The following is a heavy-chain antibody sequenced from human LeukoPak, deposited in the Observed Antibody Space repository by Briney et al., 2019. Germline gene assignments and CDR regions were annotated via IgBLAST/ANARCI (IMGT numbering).Heavy chain of an antibody. D-gene: IGHD3-16*01. CDR2: IYYSGST. Sequence: PSETLSLTCTVSGGSVSSVSYYWSWIRQPPGKGLEWIGNIYYSGSTYYNPSLKSRVTISVDTSKNQFSLKLSSVTAADTAVYYCARVGPGVWFDYWGQGTLVTVSS. V-gene: IGHV4-30-4*01. CDR1: GGSVSSVSYY. J-gene: IGHJ4*02. CDR3: ARVGPGVWFDY.